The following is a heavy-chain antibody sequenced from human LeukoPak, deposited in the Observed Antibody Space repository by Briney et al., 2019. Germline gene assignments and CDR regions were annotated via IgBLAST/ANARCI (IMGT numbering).Heavy chain of an antibody. J-gene: IGHJ5*02. CDR3: ATSTYNFWSGSFDP. Sequence: SETLSLTCTVSGGSISSYYWSWIRQPPGKGLEWIGYIYYSGSTNYNPSLKSRVTISVDTSKNQFSLRLYSVTAADTAVYYCATSTYNFWSGSFDPWGQGALVTVSS. CDR2: IYYSGST. D-gene: IGHD3-3*01. CDR1: GGSISSYY. V-gene: IGHV4-59*12.